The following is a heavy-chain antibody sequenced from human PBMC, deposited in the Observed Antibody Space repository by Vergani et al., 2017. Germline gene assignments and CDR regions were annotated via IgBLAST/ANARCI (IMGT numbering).Heavy chain of an antibody. D-gene: IGHD6-19*01. CDR3: AMDRGRIAVAGTGDYYYYGMDV. Sequence: EVQLVESGGGLVQPGGSLRLSCAASGFTFSSYSMNWVRQAPGKGLEWVSYISSSSSTIYYADSVKGRFTISRDNAKNSLYLTMNSLRAEDTAVYYCAMDRGRIAVAGTGDYYYYGMDVWGQGTTVTVSS. CDR1: GFTFSSYS. J-gene: IGHJ6*02. V-gene: IGHV3-48*01. CDR2: ISSSSSTI.